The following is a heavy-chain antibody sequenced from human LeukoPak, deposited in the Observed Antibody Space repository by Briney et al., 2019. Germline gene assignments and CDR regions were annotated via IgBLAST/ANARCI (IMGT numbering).Heavy chain of an antibody. CDR2: INSDGSST. CDR1: GFTFSSYW. V-gene: IGHV3-74*01. CDR3: AKDIELSI. J-gene: IGHJ3*02. Sequence: GGSLRLSCAASGFTFSSYWMHWVRQAPGKGLVWVSGINSDGSSTTYADSVKGRFTISRDNAKNTLYLQMNSLRAEDTAVYYCAKDIELSILGLGTMVTVSS. D-gene: IGHD5-12*01.